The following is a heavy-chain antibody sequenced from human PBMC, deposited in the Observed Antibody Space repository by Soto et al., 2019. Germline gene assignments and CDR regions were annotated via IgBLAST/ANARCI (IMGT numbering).Heavy chain of an antibody. V-gene: IGHV3-23*01. D-gene: IGHD2-8*01. CDR1: GFTFSAYA. CDR3: AKDAAAVNGEWAPFDM. CDR2: VGGSDTDK. J-gene: IGHJ3*02. Sequence: EVQLLESGGGVVQPGVSLRLSCAASGFTFSAYAMSWVRQAPGKGLQWVSGVGGSDTDKHYADSVRGRFTVSRDNSKNTLYLQMNSLRADNTAVYYCAKDAAAVNGEWAPFDMWGQGREVTVSS.